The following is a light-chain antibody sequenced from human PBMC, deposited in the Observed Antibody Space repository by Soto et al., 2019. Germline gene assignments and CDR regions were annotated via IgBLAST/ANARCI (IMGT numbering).Light chain of an antibody. V-gene: IGKV1-39*01. CDR3: QQYHTFSIA. Sequence: DIQMTQSPFSLSASVGDRVTITCRASQSISRYLNWYQQKPGKAPNLLIYAASSLQSGVPSRFSGSGSGTDFTLTISGLQPDDFATYYCQQYHTFSIAFGQGTRLEIK. J-gene: IGKJ5*01. CDR2: AAS. CDR1: QSISRY.